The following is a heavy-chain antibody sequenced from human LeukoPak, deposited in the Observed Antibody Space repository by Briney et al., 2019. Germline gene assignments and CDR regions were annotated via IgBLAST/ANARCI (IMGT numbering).Heavy chain of an antibody. CDR3: ARSVVGAVPYY. V-gene: IGHV3-66*01. Sequence: GGSLRLSCAASGFTVSSNSMSWVRQAPGKGLERVSVIYCGGDTYYADSVKGRFTISRDNSKNTLYLQMNSLRAEVTGVYYCARSVVGAVPYYWGQGTLVTVSS. J-gene: IGHJ4*02. CDR2: IYCGGDT. CDR1: GFTVSSNS. D-gene: IGHD1-26*01.